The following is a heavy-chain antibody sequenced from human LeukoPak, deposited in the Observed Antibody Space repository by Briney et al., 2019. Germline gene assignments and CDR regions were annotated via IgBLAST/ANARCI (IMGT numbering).Heavy chain of an antibody. CDR1: GYSISGSNW. D-gene: IGHD1-26*01. Sequence: PSETLSLTCAVSGYSISGSNWWGWVRQFPGKGLEWIGYIYSSGSTYYNPSLKSRLTMSEDTSKNQFSLKLSSVTAVDTAVYFCARSSGTYXGDRYFDYWGQGTLVTVSS. CDR2: IYSSGST. CDR3: ARSSGTYXGDRYFDY. J-gene: IGHJ4*02. V-gene: IGHV4-28*01.